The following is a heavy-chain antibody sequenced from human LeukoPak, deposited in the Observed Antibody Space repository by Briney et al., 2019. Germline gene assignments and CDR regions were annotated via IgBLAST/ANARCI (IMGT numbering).Heavy chain of an antibody. CDR1: GFTFSSYA. V-gene: IGHV3-30*04. Sequence: PGGSLRLSCAASGFTFSSYAMHWVRQAPGKVLEWVAVISYDGSNKYYADSVKGRFTISRDNSKNTLYLQMNSLRAEDTAVYYCARATVPATESHAFDIWGQGTMVTVSS. J-gene: IGHJ3*02. CDR2: ISYDGSNK. CDR3: ARATVPATESHAFDI. D-gene: IGHD2-2*01.